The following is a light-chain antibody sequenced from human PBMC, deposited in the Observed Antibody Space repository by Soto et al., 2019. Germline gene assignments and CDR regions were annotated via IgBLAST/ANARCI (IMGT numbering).Light chain of an antibody. CDR3: QQYFSAHLT. Sequence: DIVMTQSPASLAVSLGERATINCKSSQSLLNSANDKIHLAWYQQKPGQPPKLLISRASTRDSGVPDRFSGSGSGTDFTLTINSLQAEDVATYYCQQYFSAHLTFGGGTKVEI. J-gene: IGKJ4*01. V-gene: IGKV4-1*01. CDR1: QSLLNSANDKIH. CDR2: RAS.